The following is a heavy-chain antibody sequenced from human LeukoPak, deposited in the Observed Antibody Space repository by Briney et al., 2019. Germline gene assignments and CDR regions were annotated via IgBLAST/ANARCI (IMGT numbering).Heavy chain of an antibody. CDR2: ISTSGTT. D-gene: IGHD6-6*01. Sequence: SETLSLTCTVSGGSISGYFWTWIRQPAGEGLEWIGRISTSGTTNYNPSLKSRVTLSVDTSKNQLSLTLSSVTAADTAVYYCARYSSSPPLEYYDYWGQGTLVTVSS. CDR3: ARYSSSPPLEYYDY. V-gene: IGHV4-4*07. CDR1: GGSISGYF. J-gene: IGHJ4*02.